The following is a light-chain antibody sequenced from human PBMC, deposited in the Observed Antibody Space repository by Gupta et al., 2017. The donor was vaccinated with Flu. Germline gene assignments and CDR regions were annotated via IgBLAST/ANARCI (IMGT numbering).Light chain of an antibody. Sequence: GQSFTITCAGAVSDFVDYNHVSWYQQHPTKTPKHIIYAVGKRPSFFPDRVTGSKSGNTTSLTVTGLLADDESYYYYYSYGSSKFFGGGTKLTVL. CDR2: AVG. V-gene: IGLV2-8*01. CDR3: YSYGSSKF. J-gene: IGLJ2*01. CDR1: VSDFVDYNH.